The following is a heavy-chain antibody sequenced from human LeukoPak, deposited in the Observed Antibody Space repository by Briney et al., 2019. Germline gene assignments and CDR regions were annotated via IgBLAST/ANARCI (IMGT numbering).Heavy chain of an antibody. Sequence: ASVKVSCMPSGYTFTNYYIHWVRQAPGQGLEWVGIINASGDSEMSPQKFHGRVTVTRETSTSTVYMEVSSLRSEGTAFYYCARNNGDYLDYWGQGTLVTVSS. V-gene: IGHV1-46*01. CDR2: INASGDSE. D-gene: IGHD4-17*01. CDR1: GYTFTNYY. CDR3: ARNNGDYLDY. J-gene: IGHJ4*02.